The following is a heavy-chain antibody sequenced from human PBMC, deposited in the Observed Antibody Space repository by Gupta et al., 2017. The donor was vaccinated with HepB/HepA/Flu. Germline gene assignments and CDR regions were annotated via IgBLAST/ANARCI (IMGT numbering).Heavy chain of an antibody. Sequence: QITLKESGPTLVKPTQTLTLTCTFSVFSLSTSGVGVVWIRQPPGKALEWLALIYWDDDKRYSPSLKSRITITKDTSKNQVVLTMTNREPVDTATYYCAHRPGSDDAFEIWGQGKMVTVSS. CDR1: VFSLSTSGVG. V-gene: IGHV2-5*02. J-gene: IGHJ3*02. CDR2: IYWDDDK. D-gene: IGHD3-10*01. CDR3: AHRPGSDDAFEI.